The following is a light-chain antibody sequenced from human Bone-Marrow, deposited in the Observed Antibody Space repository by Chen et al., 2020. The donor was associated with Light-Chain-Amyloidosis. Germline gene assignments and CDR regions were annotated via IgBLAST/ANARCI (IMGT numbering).Light chain of an antibody. CDR2: DVT. V-gene: IGLV2-14*03. J-gene: IGLJ1*01. CDR3: SSYTARSTLI. CDR1: SSDVGGYNY. Sequence: QTALTQPPSGSGSPGQSFTTSCTGTSSDVGGYNYFAWYQQHPGKAPKLILSDVTERPSGVSNRFSGSKSGNTASLTISGLQAEDEADYFCSSYTARSTLIFGTATKVTVL.